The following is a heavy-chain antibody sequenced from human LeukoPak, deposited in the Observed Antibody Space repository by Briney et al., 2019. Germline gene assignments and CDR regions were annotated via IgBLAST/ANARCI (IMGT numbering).Heavy chain of an antibody. D-gene: IGHD4-17*01. V-gene: IGHV1-46*01. CDR2: INPSDGST. CDR3: ARDVGGPYGDYWFDP. J-gene: IGHJ5*02. Sequence: ASVKVSCKASGYTFTSYYMHWVRQAPGQGLEWMGIINPSDGSTSYAQKFQGRVTMTRDTSTSTAYMELSSLRSEDTAVYYCARDVGGPYGDYWFDPWGQGTLVTVSS. CDR1: GYTFTSYY.